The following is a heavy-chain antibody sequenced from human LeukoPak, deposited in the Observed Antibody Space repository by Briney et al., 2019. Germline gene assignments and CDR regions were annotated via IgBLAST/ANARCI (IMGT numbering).Heavy chain of an antibody. D-gene: IGHD6-19*01. J-gene: IGHJ3*02. V-gene: IGHV1-18*01. Sequence: ASVKLCCTAAGYTFTIYGISWGRQTPGQGLEWMGWISAYNGNTNYAQKLQGRVTMTTDTSTSTAYMELRSLRSDDTAVYYCARDGGRGWYQAFEAFDIWGQGTMVTVSS. CDR2: ISAYNGNT. CDR1: GYTFTIYG. CDR3: ARDGGRGWYQAFEAFDI.